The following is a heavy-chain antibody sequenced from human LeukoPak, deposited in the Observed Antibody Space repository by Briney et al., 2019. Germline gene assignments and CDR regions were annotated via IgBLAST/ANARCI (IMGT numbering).Heavy chain of an antibody. CDR3: ARHTRYSSSSRVFDY. CDR1: GYSFTSYW. D-gene: IGHD6-6*01. Sequence: GESLKISCKGSGYSFTSYWIGWVRQMPGKGLEWMGIIYVGDSDTRYSPSFQGQVTISVDKSISTAYLQWTSLKASNTAMYYCARHTRYSSSSRVFDYWGQGTLVTVSS. CDR2: IYVGDSDT. J-gene: IGHJ4*02. V-gene: IGHV5-51*01.